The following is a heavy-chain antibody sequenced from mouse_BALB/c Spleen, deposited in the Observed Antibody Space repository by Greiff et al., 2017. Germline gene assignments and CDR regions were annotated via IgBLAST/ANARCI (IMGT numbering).Heavy chain of an antibody. Sequence: EVKLVESGGGLVQPGGSRKLSCAASGFTFSSFGMHWVRQAPEKGLEWVAYISSGSSTIYYADTVKGRFTISRDNPKNTLCLQMTSLRSEDTAMYYCARIYYDAMDYWGQGTSVTVSS. CDR3: ARIYYDAMDY. J-gene: IGHJ4*01. CDR1: GFTFSSFG. V-gene: IGHV5-17*02. CDR2: ISSGSSTI. D-gene: IGHD2-1*01.